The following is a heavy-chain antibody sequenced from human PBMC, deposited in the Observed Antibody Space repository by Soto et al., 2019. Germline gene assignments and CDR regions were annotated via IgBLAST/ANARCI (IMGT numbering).Heavy chain of an antibody. CDR1: GFPFNDYG. Sequence: GGSLRLSCTASGFPFNDYGMHWVRQVPGKGLVWVSRIHPDEVTTSYADSVRGRFTVSRDNVRNTLYLQMNSLRAEDTAMYYCVTLSTAVDGFVFDIWGRGTMVTVSS. V-gene: IGHV3-74*01. CDR2: IHPDEVTT. J-gene: IGHJ3*02. D-gene: IGHD6-19*01. CDR3: VTLSTAVDGFVFDI.